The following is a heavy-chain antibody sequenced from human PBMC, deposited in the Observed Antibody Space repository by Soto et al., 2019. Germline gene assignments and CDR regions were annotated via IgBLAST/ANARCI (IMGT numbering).Heavy chain of an antibody. CDR3: ARVFVTAIKTYYFDY. V-gene: IGHV4-59*01. CDR2: IYYSGST. CDR1: GGSISSYY. D-gene: IGHD5-18*01. J-gene: IGHJ4*02. Sequence: SETLSLTCTVPGGSISSYYWSWIRQPPGKGLEWIGYIYYSGSTNYNPSLKSRVTISVDTSKNQFSLKLSSVTAADTAVYYCARVFVTAIKTYYFDYWGQGTLVTVSS.